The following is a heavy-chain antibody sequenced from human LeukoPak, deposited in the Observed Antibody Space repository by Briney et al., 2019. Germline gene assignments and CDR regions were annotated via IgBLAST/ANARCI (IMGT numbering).Heavy chain of an antibody. CDR1: GFTFDDYG. Sequence: GGSLRLSCAASGFTFDDYGMSWVRQAPGKGLEWVSGINRNGGSTGYADSVKGRFTISGDNAKNSLYLQMNSLRAEDTALYHCARAIHYGDYLLGMDVWGQGTTVTVSS. J-gene: IGHJ6*02. D-gene: IGHD4-17*01. CDR3: ARAIHYGDYLLGMDV. CDR2: INRNGGST. V-gene: IGHV3-20*01.